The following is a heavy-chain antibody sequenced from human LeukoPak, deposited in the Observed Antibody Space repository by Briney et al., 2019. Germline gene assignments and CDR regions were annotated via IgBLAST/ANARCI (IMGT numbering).Heavy chain of an antibody. CDR3: AKTPKVMYSSTFDY. Sequence: PGGSLRLSCAASGFTFSNYAMSWVRQAPGKGLEWVSVISASGGSTYYADSVRGRFTISRDNSNGTLHLQMDSLRGEDTAVYYCAKTPKVMYSSTFDYWGQGTLVTVSS. V-gene: IGHV3-23*01. CDR1: GFTFSNYA. D-gene: IGHD6-13*01. J-gene: IGHJ4*02. CDR2: ISASGGST.